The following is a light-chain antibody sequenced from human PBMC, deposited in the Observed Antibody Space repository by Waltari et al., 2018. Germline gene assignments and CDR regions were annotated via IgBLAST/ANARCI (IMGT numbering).Light chain of an antibody. V-gene: IGKV3-15*01. CDR3: QQYNNWPLT. CDR1: QSVSSN. J-gene: IGKJ4*01. Sequence: EIVMTQSPATLSVSPGERATLSCRASQSVSSNLAWYQQKPGQATRLLIYGVSIRATGVPARFSGSGSGTEFTLSISSLQSEDFAVYSCQQYNNWPLTFGGGTKVEIK. CDR2: GVS.